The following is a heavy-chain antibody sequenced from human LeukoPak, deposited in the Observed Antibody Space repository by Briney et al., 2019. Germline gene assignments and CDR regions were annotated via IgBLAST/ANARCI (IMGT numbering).Heavy chain of an antibody. CDR1: GFTFSSYA. V-gene: IGHV3-30*04. D-gene: IGHD3-10*01. CDR3: ARESSWYTYGSGTIKSFDY. CDR2: ISYDGSNK. Sequence: GGSLRLSCAASGFTFSSYAMHWVRQAPGKGLEWVAVISYDGSNKYYADSVKGRFTISRDNSKNTLYLQMNSLRAEDTAVYYCARESSWYTYGSGTIKSFDYWGQGTLVTVSS. J-gene: IGHJ4*02.